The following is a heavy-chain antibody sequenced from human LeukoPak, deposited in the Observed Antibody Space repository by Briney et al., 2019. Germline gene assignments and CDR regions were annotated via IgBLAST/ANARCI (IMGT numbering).Heavy chain of an antibody. J-gene: IGHJ6*02. CDR3: ALVYYDFLTGNYYYYYGMDV. CDR2: INPNNGVT. Sequence: GASVKVSCKASGYTFTGYYIHWVRQAPGQGLEWMAWINPNNGVTNYAQNFQGRVTMARDTSITTAYMELSRLRSDDTAVYYCALVYYDFLTGNYYYYYGMDVWGQGTTVTVSS. V-gene: IGHV1-2*02. CDR1: GYTFTGYY. D-gene: IGHD3-9*01.